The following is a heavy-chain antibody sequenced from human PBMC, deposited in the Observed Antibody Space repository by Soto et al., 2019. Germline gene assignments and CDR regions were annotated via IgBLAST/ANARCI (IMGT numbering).Heavy chain of an antibody. J-gene: IGHJ4*02. D-gene: IGHD3-9*01. CDR2: IKQDGSEK. Sequence: GGSLRLSCAASGFTFSSYWMSWVRQAPGKGLEWVANIKQDGSEKYYVDSVKGRFTISRDNAKNSLYLQMNSLRAEDTAVYYCARDLGQDDILTEDYWGQGTLVTVSS. CDR1: GFTFSSYW. CDR3: ARDLGQDDILTEDY. V-gene: IGHV3-7*01.